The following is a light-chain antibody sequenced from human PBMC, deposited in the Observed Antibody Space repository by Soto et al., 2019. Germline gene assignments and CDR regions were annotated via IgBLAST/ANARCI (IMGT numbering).Light chain of an antibody. CDR3: QQRYSTPPT. Sequence: DIQMTQSPSSLSASVGDRVTITCRASQSISSYLNWYQQKPGKAPKLLIYAASSLQSGVPSRFSVSASGTDVTLTISSLQPEDFATYYCQQRYSTPPTFGQGTKREIK. V-gene: IGKV1-39*01. CDR2: AAS. J-gene: IGKJ2*01. CDR1: QSISSY.